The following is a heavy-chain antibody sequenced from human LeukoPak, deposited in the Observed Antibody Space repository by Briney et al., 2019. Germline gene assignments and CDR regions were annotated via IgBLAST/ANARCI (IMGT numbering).Heavy chain of an antibody. CDR2: ISSSGSTI. V-gene: IGHV3-48*03. CDR3: ARTTYYYDSSGYDY. J-gene: IGHJ4*02. Sequence: GGSLRLSWAASGFTFSSYEMNWVRQAQGKGLEWVSYISSSGSTIYYADSVKGRFTIPRDNAKNSLYLQMNSLRAEDTAGYECARTTYYYDSSGYDYWGQGTLVTVSS. D-gene: IGHD3-22*01. CDR1: GFTFSSYE.